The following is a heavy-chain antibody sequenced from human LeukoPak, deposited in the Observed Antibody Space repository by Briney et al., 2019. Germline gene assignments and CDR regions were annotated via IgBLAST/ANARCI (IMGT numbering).Heavy chain of an antibody. CDR2: IWYDGSNK. CDR1: GFTFSNYG. CDR3: ASYSSSSIADY. J-gene: IGHJ4*02. Sequence: GRSLRLSCAASGFTFSNYGMHWVRQTPGRGLEWVAVIWYDGSNKYYADSVKGRFTISRDNSKNTLYLQMNSLRAEDTAVYYCASYSSSSIADYWGQGTLVTVSS. V-gene: IGHV3-33*01. D-gene: IGHD6-6*01.